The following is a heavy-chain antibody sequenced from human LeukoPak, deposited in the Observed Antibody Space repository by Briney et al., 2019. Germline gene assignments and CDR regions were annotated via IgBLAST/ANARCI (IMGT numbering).Heavy chain of an antibody. J-gene: IGHJ6*03. CDR3: AREHYFYYMDG. V-gene: IGHV3-21*01. CDR1: GFTFSSYS. Sequence: GGSLRLSCDASGFTFSSYSMNWVRQAPGKGLEWVSSITRSSIYIYYADSVKGRFTISRDNAKNSLYLQMNSLRAEDTAVYYCAREHYFYYMDGWGKGTTVTVSS. CDR2: ITRSSIYI.